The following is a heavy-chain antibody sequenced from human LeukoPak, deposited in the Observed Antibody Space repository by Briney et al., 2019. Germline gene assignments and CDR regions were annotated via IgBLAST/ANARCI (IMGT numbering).Heavy chain of an antibody. CDR2: ISWNSGSI. V-gene: IGHV3-9*01. J-gene: IGHJ4*02. Sequence: PGGSLRLSCAASGFTFDDYAMHWVRQAPGKGLEWVSGISWNSGSIGYADSVKGRFTISRDNAKNSLYLQMNSLRAEDTALYYCAKDAYYYDSSPFDYWGQGTLVTVSS. CDR3: AKDAYYYDSSPFDY. CDR1: GFTFDDYA. D-gene: IGHD3-22*01.